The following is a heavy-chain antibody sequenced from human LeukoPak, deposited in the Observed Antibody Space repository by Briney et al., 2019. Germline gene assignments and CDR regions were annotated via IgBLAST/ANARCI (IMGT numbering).Heavy chain of an antibody. CDR2: IYHSGST. Sequence: SQTLSLTCSVSGGSISSGGYYWSWIRQPPGKGLEWIGYIYHSGSTYYNPSLKSRVTISVDRSKNQFSLKLSSVTAADTAVYYCARDMGDRGWSWGQGTLVTVSS. CDR3: ARDMGDRGWS. CDR1: GGSISSGGYY. J-gene: IGHJ5*02. V-gene: IGHV4-30-2*01. D-gene: IGHD2-15*01.